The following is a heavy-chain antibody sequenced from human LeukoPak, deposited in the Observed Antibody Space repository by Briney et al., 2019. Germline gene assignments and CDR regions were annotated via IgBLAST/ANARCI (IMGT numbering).Heavy chain of an antibody. CDR1: GGSISSGSYY. CDR3: ARHKGADYYGSGSYYSRRNWFDP. V-gene: IGHV4-61*02. J-gene: IGHJ5*02. Sequence: SQTLSLTCTVSGGSISSGSYYWSWIRQPAGKGLEWIGRIYTSGSTNYNPSLKSRVTISVDTSKNQFSLKLSSVTAADTAVYYCARHKGADYYGSGSYYSRRNWFDPWGQGTLVTVSS. D-gene: IGHD3-10*01. CDR2: IYTSGST.